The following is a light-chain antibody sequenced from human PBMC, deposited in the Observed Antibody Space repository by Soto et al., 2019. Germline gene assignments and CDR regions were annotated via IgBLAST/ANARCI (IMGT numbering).Light chain of an antibody. Sequence: DIQMTQTPSTLSASVGDRVTITCRASQNIATWLAWYQQKPGKAPKLLIYQASKLQGGVPTTLSGSGSVTEFTLTISSLQPDDFATDYCQQYNSFTTFGQGTKVDI. CDR3: QQYNSFTT. CDR2: QAS. CDR1: QNIATW. J-gene: IGKJ1*01. V-gene: IGKV1-5*03.